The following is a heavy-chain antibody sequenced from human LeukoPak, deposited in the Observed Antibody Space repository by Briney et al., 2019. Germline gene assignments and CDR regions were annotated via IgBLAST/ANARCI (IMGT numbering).Heavy chain of an antibody. CDR1: GYTFTSYG. Sequence: GASVKVSCKASGYTFTSYGISWVRQAPGQGLEWMGWISAYNGNTNYAQKLQGRVTMTTDTSTSTAYMELRSLRSDDTAVYYCARNLPTYCSSTSRNWFDPWGQGTLVTVSS. CDR3: ARNLPTYCSSTSRNWFDP. D-gene: IGHD2-2*01. J-gene: IGHJ5*02. CDR2: ISAYNGNT. V-gene: IGHV1-18*01.